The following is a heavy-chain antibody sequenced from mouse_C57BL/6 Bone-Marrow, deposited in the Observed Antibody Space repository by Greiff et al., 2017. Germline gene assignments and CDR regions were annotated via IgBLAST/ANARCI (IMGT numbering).Heavy chain of an antibody. CDR1: GFTFSSYT. CDR3: ARHYYGSSDWYFDV. J-gene: IGHJ1*03. D-gene: IGHD1-1*01. Sequence: EVMLVESGGGLVKPGGSLKLSCAASGFTFSSYTMSWVRQTPEKRLEWVATISGGGGNTYYPDSVKGRFTISRDNAKNTLYLQMSSLRSEDTALYYCARHYYGSSDWYFDVWGTGTTVTVSS. CDR2: ISGGGGNT. V-gene: IGHV5-9*01.